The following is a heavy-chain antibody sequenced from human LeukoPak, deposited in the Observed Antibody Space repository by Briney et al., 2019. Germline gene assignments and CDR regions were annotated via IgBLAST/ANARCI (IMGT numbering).Heavy chain of an antibody. CDR1: GLFVSDNY. J-gene: IGHJ4*02. CDR3: AKGGCSASCYSTY. CDR2: IYSGGGT. V-gene: IGHV3-53*01. D-gene: IGHD2-2*02. Sequence: GGSLRLSCAASGLFVSDNYMSWVRQAPGRGLEWVSVIYSGGGTSYADSVEGRFTISRDNSKNTLYLHMNSVRAEDTAVYYCAKGGCSASCYSTYWAQGTLVTVSS.